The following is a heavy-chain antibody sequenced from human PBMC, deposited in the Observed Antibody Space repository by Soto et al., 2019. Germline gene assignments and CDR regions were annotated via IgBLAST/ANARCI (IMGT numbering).Heavy chain of an antibody. CDR1: GGSFSGYY. Sequence: QVQLQQWGAGLLKPSETLSLTCAVYGGSFSGYYWSWIRQPPGKGLEWIGEINHSGRTNYNPSLKCRVTRSVDTSKNQFSLKLSSVTAADTAVYYCARGRSIGWDDVRTYFDYWGQGTLVAVSS. V-gene: IGHV4-34*01. J-gene: IGHJ4*02. CDR3: ARGRSIGWDDVRTYFDY. CDR2: INHSGRT. D-gene: IGHD1-1*01.